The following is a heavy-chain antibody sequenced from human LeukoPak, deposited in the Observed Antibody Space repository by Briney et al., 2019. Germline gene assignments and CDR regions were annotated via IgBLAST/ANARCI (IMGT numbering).Heavy chain of an antibody. J-gene: IGHJ4*02. CDR2: IKQDGSEK. Sequence: GGSLRLSCAASGFTFSSYWMSWVGQAPGKGLEWVANIKQDGSEKYYVDSVKGRFTISRDNAKNSLYLQMNSLRAEDTALYYCAKGYYDSSGYYEEHIDYWGQGTLVTVSS. V-gene: IGHV3-7*03. CDR1: GFTFSSYW. CDR3: AKGYYDSSGYYEEHIDY. D-gene: IGHD3-22*01.